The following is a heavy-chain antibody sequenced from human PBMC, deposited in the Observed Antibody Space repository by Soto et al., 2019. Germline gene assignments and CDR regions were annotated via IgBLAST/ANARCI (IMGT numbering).Heavy chain of an antibody. CDR2: LQTDGSHP. J-gene: IGHJ4*02. CDR3: ARGGDPDY. V-gene: IGHV3-74*01. Sequence: EVQLVESGGGLVQPGGSLRLSCVASGFKFDYYWMHWARQAPGGGLMWISRLQTDGSHPAYADSVKGRFTISRDNAKNTLYLQMNNLRVEDTALYYCARGGDPDYWGQGTLVTVSS. D-gene: IGHD2-21*02. CDR1: GFKFDYYW.